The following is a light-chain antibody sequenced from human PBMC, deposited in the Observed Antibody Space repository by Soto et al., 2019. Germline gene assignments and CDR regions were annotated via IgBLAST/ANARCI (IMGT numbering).Light chain of an antibody. J-gene: IGLJ7*01. CDR1: SSDVGSYNL. V-gene: IGLV2-23*02. Sequence: QSALTQPASVSGSPGQSITISCTGTSSDVGSYNLVSWYQQHPTKAPKLMIYEVSKRPSGVSNRFSGSKSDNPASLTISGLQAEDEADYYCCSYAGSSTLAVFGGGTQLTVL. CDR3: CSYAGSSTLAV. CDR2: EVS.